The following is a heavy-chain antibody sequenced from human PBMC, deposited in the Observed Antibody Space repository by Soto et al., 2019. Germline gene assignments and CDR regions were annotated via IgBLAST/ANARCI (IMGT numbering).Heavy chain of an antibody. Sequence: GGSLRLSCAASGFTFSSYGMHWVRQAPGKGLERVAVIWYDGSDKYYADSVKGRFTISRDNSKNTLYLQMNSLRAEDTAVYYCARDFQGYSYGYGAFDIWGQGTMVTVSS. J-gene: IGHJ3*02. CDR2: IWYDGSDK. V-gene: IGHV3-33*01. CDR3: ARDFQGYSYGYGAFDI. D-gene: IGHD5-18*01. CDR1: GFTFSSYG.